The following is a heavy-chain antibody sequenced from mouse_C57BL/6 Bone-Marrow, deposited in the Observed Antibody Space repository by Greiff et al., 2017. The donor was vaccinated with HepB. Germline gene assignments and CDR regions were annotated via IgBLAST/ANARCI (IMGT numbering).Heavy chain of an antibody. V-gene: IGHV5-17*01. CDR1: GFTFSDYG. CDR2: ISSCSSTI. D-gene: IGHD4-1*01. J-gene: IGHJ2*01. Sequence: EVKLMESGGGLVKPGGSLKLSCAASGFTFSDYGMHWVRQAPEKGLEWVAYISSCSSTIYYAETVKGRFTISRDNAKNTLFLQMTSLRSEDTAMYYCATGYYWGQGTTLTVSS. CDR3: ATGYY.